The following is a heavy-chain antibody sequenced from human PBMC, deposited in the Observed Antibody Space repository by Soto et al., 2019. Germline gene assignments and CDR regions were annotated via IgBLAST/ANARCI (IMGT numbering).Heavy chain of an antibody. J-gene: IGHJ4*02. V-gene: IGHV3-23*01. Sequence: GGSLRLSCAASGFTFSSYAMSWVRQAPGKGLEWVSAISGSGGSTYYADSVKGRFTISRDNSKNTLYLQMNSLRAEDTAVYYCAKFTGVGIQGAGDYWGQGTLVTVSS. CDR2: ISGSGGST. D-gene: IGHD2-15*01. CDR1: GFTFSSYA. CDR3: AKFTGVGIQGAGDY.